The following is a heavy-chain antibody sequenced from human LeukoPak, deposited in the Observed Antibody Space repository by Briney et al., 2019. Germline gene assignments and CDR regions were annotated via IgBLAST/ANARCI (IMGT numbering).Heavy chain of an antibody. CDR2: IYYSGST. CDR3: ARDGWYDILTGYPI. V-gene: IGHV4-31*03. D-gene: IGHD3-9*01. CDR1: GGSISSGGYY. J-gene: IGHJ3*02. Sequence: SETLSLTCTVSGGSISSGGYYWSWIRQHPGKGLEWIGYIYYSGSTYYNPSLKSRVTISVDTSENQFSLKLSSVTAADTAVYYCARDGWYDILTGYPIWGQGTMVTVSS.